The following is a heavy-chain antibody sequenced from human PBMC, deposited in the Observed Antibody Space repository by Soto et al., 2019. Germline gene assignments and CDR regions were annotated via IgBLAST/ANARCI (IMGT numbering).Heavy chain of an antibody. CDR1: GGSISSGDYY. J-gene: IGHJ6*02. CDR2: IYYSGST. D-gene: IGHD3-9*01. V-gene: IGHV4-30-4*01. Sequence: SETLSLTCTVSGGSISSGDYYWSWIRQPPGKGLEWIGYIYYSGSTYYNPSLKSRVTISVDTSKNQLSLKLSSVTAADTAVYYCASNPTPDYDILTGYYKTTDYYGMDVWGQGTTVTVSS. CDR3: ASNPTPDYDILTGYYKTTDYYGMDV.